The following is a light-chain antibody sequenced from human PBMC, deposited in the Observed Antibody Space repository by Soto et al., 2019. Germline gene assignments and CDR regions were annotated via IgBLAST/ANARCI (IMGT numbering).Light chain of an antibody. CDR3: QQYNKRPLT. J-gene: IGKJ1*01. CDR1: QSVSID. CDR2: GAS. V-gene: IGKV3-15*01. Sequence: DIEMTQSPSTLSVSPGERATISCRASQSVSIDLAWYQQTPGQAPRLLIYGASTRATGVPPTFSGSASGTEFTLTISSLQSEDFTVYYCQQYNKRPLTFGQGTKVDIK.